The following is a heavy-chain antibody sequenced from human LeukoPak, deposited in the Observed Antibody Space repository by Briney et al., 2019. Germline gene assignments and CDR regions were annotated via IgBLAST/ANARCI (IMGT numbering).Heavy chain of an antibody. J-gene: IGHJ5*02. V-gene: IGHV4-34*01. Sequence: RSAETLSLTCAVYGGSFSGYYWSWIRQPPGKGLEWIGEINHSGSTNYNPSLESRVTISVNTSKNQFPLMLSSVTTADAAVFYCTRGGAHYYDSSGYPTPLDPWGEETLVTVSS. CDR1: GGSFSGYY. CDR2: INHSGST. D-gene: IGHD3-22*01. CDR3: TRGGAHYYDSSGYPTPLDP.